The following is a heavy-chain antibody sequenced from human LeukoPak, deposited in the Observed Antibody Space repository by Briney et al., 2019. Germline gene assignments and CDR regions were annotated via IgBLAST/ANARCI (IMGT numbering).Heavy chain of an antibody. CDR1: GFTFDDYA. D-gene: IGHD6-13*01. CDR2: TSWSSGSI. J-gene: IGHJ4*02. Sequence: GRSLRLSCAASGFTFDDYAMHWVRQAPGKGLEWVSGTSWSSGSIGYADSVKGRFTISRDNAKNSLYLQMNSLRAEDTALYYCAKSKIAAAEYYFDYWGQGTLVTVSS. V-gene: IGHV3-9*01. CDR3: AKSKIAAAEYYFDY.